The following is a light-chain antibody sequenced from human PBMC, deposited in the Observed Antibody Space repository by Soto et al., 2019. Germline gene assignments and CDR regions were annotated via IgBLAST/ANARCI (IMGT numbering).Light chain of an antibody. Sequence: DIQMTQAPSTLAASVGDRVTITCRASQSISTWLAWYQQKPGKAPKLLIYKASNLEGGVPSRFSGSGSGTEFTITISSLQPDDFATCYCQQYYTYPLTFGGGTKVDIK. V-gene: IGKV1-5*03. CDR2: KAS. CDR3: QQYYTYPLT. CDR1: QSISTW. J-gene: IGKJ4*01.